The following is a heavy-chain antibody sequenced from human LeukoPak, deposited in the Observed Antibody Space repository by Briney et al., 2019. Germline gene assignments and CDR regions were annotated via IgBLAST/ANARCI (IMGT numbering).Heavy chain of an antibody. V-gene: IGHV3-21*01. Sequence: GGSLRLSCAASGFTFSSYSMNWVRQAPGKGLEWVSSISSSSSYIYYADSVKGRFTISRDNAKNSLYLQMNSLRAEDTAAYYCANVLLWFGESLTDYYGMDVWGQGTTVTVSS. J-gene: IGHJ6*02. CDR1: GFTFSSYS. D-gene: IGHD3-10*01. CDR3: ANVLLWFGESLTDYYGMDV. CDR2: ISSSSSYI.